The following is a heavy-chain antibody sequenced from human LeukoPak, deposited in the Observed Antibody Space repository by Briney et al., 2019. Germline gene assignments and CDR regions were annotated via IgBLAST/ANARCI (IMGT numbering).Heavy chain of an antibody. J-gene: IGHJ4*02. CDR3: ASGGGGWDY. V-gene: IGHV5-10-1*01. Sequence: GESLKISCKISGYTFTTHYISWLRQVPGKGLEWMAYVSPRDFPTKYYPSFQGHVTISADRSVNTAYLQWNSLKTSDTGMYYCASGGGGWDYWGQGTLVTVSS. D-gene: IGHD6-19*01. CDR1: GYTFTTHY. CDR2: VSPRDFPT.